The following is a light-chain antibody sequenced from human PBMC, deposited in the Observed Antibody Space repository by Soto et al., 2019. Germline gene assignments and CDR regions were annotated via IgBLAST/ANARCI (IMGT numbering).Light chain of an antibody. CDR1: QSITRN. J-gene: IGKJ1*01. CDR2: GAS. Sequence: EIVMTQSPATLSVASGARAPLSRRASQSITRNLAWYQQSPGQAPRLLIYGASTRATGIPARFSGSGSGTEFTLTINSLQSEDFAVYYCQQYNNWPMWTFGQGTRVGIK. CDR3: QQYNNWPMWT. V-gene: IGKV3-15*01.